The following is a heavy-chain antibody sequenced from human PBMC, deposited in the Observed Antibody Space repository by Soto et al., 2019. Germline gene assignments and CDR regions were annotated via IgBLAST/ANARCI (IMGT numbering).Heavy chain of an antibody. CDR2: ISSSSSTI. Sequence: GSLRLSCAASGFTFSSYSMNWVRQAPGKGLEWVSYISSSSSTIYYADSVKGRFTISRDNAKNSLYLQMNSLRDEDTAVYYCARDQGSDIVLMVYANYCYYGMDVWGQGTTVNVSS. D-gene: IGHD2-8*01. CDR1: GFTFSSYS. V-gene: IGHV3-48*02. CDR3: ARDQGSDIVLMVYANYCYYGMDV. J-gene: IGHJ6*02.